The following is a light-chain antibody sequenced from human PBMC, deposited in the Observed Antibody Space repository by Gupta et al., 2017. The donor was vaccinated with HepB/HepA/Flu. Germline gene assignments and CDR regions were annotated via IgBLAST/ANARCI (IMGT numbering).Light chain of an antibody. CDR3: QQSYSTPYT. CDR1: QSISTY. V-gene: IGKV1-39*01. Sequence: DIHMTQSPFSLSASVGDRVTITCRANQSISTYLNWYQQKLGKAPKLLIFAASRLQSGVPSRFSGSGSGTDFTLTISSLQAEDFATYYCQQSYSTPYTFGRGTKLEI. CDR2: AAS. J-gene: IGKJ2*01.